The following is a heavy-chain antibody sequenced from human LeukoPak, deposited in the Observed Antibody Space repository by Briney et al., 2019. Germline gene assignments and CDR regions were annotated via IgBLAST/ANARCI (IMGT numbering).Heavy chain of an antibody. Sequence: GESLKISCKGSGYSFTSYWIGLVRPMPGKGLGLGGIIYPGGSDTRYRPSVQGQVTISADKSISTAYLQWSSLKASDSAMYYCARDRGYDSSGYYYVYDAFDIWGQGTMVTVSS. D-gene: IGHD3-22*01. CDR3: ARDRGYDSSGYYYVYDAFDI. J-gene: IGHJ3*02. CDR2: IYPGGSDT. V-gene: IGHV5-51*01. CDR1: GYSFTSYW.